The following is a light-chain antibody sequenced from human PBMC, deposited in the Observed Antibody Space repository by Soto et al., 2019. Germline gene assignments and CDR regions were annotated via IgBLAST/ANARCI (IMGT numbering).Light chain of an antibody. CDR1: QSIRSW. Sequence: DIQMTQSPSTLSASVGDRVTITCRASQSIRSWLAWYQQKPGQAPQLLIYDASNLESGVPSRFSGSGSGTEFTLTISSLQPDDFATCYCQQYDSFSKTFGRGTKVAVK. CDR3: QQYDSFSKT. J-gene: IGKJ1*01. CDR2: DAS. V-gene: IGKV1-5*01.